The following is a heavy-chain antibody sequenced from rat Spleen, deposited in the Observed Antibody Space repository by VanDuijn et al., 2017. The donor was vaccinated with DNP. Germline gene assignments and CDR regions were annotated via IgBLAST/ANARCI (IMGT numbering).Heavy chain of an antibody. D-gene: IGHD1-7*01. CDR2: ISYSGRT. CDR3: ARWTRYFDY. Sequence: EVQLQESGSGLVKPSQSLSLTCSVPGYSITSNYGGWIRQFPGNKLEYIGHISYSGRTDYNPSIKSRISITRDPSRNHFFLHLISVTTEDTATYYCARWTRYFDYWGQGIMVTVSS. V-gene: IGHV3-1*01. CDR1: GYSITSNY. J-gene: IGHJ2*01.